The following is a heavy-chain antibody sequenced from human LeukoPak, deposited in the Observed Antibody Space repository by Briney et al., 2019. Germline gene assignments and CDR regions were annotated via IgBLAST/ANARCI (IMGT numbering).Heavy chain of an antibody. J-gene: IGHJ4*02. V-gene: IGHV3-49*04. CDR1: GFTFRDYA. Sequence: GGSLRLSCAASGFTFRDYAMSWVRLAPGKGLQWVGFIRSKTYGGAADYGASVKGRFTIYRDDSQSITYLLMNRLEIEDTAVYYCTRIGIGIIGRDPVDYWGQGTLVTVSS. CDR3: TRIGIGIIGRDPVDY. D-gene: IGHD2-21*01. CDR2: IRSKTYGGAA.